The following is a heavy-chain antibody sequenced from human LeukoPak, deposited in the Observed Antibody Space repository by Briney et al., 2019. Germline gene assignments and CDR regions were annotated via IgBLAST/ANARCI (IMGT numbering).Heavy chain of an antibody. D-gene: IGHD3-16*01. V-gene: IGHV1-46*01. CDR3: ARAVPPRHYYDDGGYDRGLDY. J-gene: IGHJ4*02. CDR1: GYTFTSYY. Sequence: GASVKVSCKPAGYTFTSYYMHWVGQAPGQGLEWMGMINPSGGSSSYAQKFPGRITMHRDTPTSTVYMELSSLRPEATAIYHCARAVPPRHYYDDGGYDRGLDYWGQGILVTVSS. CDR2: INPSGGSS.